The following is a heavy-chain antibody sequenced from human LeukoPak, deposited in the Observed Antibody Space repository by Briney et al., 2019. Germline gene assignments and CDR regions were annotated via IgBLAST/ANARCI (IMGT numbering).Heavy chain of an antibody. V-gene: IGHV3-30*18. J-gene: IGHJ6*02. CDR2: ISYEGSNK. CDR3: AKDLYGSDSSGYYYLHYYYYGMDV. CDR1: GFTFSSYG. D-gene: IGHD3-22*01. Sequence: GRSLRLSCVASGFTFSSYGMHWVRQAPGKGLEWVAVISYEGSNKYCADSVKGRFTISRDNSKNTLYLQMNSLRAEDTAVYYCAKDLYGSDSSGYYYLHYYYYGMDVWGQGTTVTVSS.